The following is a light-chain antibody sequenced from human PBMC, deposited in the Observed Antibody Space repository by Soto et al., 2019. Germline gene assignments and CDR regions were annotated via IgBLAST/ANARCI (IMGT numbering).Light chain of an antibody. V-gene: IGKV1-5*01. CDR2: DAS. J-gene: IGKJ1*01. Sequence: DLQMTQPTATLSAYVGHRVTITCPASQSISSWLAWYQQKTGKAPKLMIYDASSLESGVPSRFSGSGSGTEFTLTISSLQTDDFATYYCQQYNSYTWTFGQGTKVDIK. CDR3: QQYNSYTWT. CDR1: QSISSW.